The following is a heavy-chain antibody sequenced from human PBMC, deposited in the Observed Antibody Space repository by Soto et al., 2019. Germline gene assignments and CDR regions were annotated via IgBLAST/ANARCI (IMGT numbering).Heavy chain of an antibody. CDR2: IYSGGST. CDR3: ARDPLGLRFLEWATRLYFDY. J-gene: IGHJ4*02. V-gene: IGHV3-66*01. D-gene: IGHD3-3*01. Sequence: GGSLRLSCAASGFTVSTKYMSWVRQAPGKGLEWVSVIYSGGSTFYADSVRGRFTISRDNSKNTVNLRMNSLRAEDTAVYYCARDPLGLRFLEWATRLYFDYWGQGTLVTVSS. CDR1: GFTVSTKY.